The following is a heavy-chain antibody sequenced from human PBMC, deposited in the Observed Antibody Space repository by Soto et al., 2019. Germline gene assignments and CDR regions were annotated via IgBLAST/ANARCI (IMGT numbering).Heavy chain of an antibody. CDR3: ARGGNGYDYDY. V-gene: IGHV4-4*02. Sequence: HVRLQESGPGLVKPSGTLSLTCAVSSGSLSSDTWWTWVRQPPGKGLEWIGEIYYSGITKYNPSLKSRVTMSIDKSKNQFSLNLSSVTAADTAVYYCARGGNGYDYDYWGQGTLVTVSS. J-gene: IGHJ4*02. D-gene: IGHD5-12*01. CDR1: SGSLSSDTW. CDR2: IYYSGIT.